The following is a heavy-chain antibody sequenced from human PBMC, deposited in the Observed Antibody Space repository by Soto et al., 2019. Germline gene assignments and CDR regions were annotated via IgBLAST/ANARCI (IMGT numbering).Heavy chain of an antibody. CDR3: ARGSAAVIPAAMDDAFDI. CDR1: GFTFSDYY. Sequence: GGSLRLSCAASGFTFSDYYMSWIRQAPGKGLEWVSYISSSGSTIYYADSVKGRFTISRDNAKNSLYLQMNSLRAEDTAVYYCARGSAAVIPAAMDDAFDIWGQGTMVTVSS. J-gene: IGHJ3*02. D-gene: IGHD2-2*01. V-gene: IGHV3-11*01. CDR2: ISSSGSTI.